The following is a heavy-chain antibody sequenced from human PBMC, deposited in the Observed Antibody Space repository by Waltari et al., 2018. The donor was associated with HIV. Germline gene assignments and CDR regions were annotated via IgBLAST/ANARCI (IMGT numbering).Heavy chain of an antibody. Sequence: EVQLVESGGGLVQPGGSLRLSCSASGFTFSSHWMSWVRQASGKGLGWVGNRKQDGREKDYVDSGKGRFTISRDNAENLLYLQMNSLGAEDTAVYYCARGGFYGSGSKVNWGQGTLVTVSS. CDR1: GFTFSSHW. D-gene: IGHD3-10*01. J-gene: IGHJ4*02. CDR2: RKQDGREK. CDR3: ARGGFYGSGSKVN. V-gene: IGHV3-7*04.